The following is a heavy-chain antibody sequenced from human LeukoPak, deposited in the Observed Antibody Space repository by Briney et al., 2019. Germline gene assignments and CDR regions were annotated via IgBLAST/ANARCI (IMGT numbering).Heavy chain of an antibody. D-gene: IGHD1-26*01. J-gene: IGHJ6*03. V-gene: IGHV4-39*07. CDR2: IYYSGST. CDR1: GGSINSSSYY. CDR3: ARGSGSYYYMDV. Sequence: SETLSLTSTVSGGSINSSSYYWGWIRQPPGKGLEWIGSIYYSGSTYYNPSPKSRVTISVDTSKNQFSLKLSSVTAADTAVYYCARGSGSYYYMDVWGKGTTVTVSS.